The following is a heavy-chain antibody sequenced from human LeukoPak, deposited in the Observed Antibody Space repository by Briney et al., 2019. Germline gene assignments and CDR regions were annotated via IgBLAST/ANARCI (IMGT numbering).Heavy chain of an antibody. Sequence: ASVKVSCKASGYTFTSYYMHWVRQAPGQGLEWMGIINPSGGSTSYAQKFQGRVTMTRDMSTSTVYMELSSLRSEDTAVYYCARDGAHCTNGVCYDAFDIWGQGTMVTVSS. CDR1: GYTFTSYY. J-gene: IGHJ3*02. V-gene: IGHV1-46*01. D-gene: IGHD2-8*01. CDR3: ARDGAHCTNGVCYDAFDI. CDR2: INPSGGST.